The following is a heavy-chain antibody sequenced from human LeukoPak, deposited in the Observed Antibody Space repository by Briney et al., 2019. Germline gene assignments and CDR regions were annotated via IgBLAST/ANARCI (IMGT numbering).Heavy chain of an antibody. D-gene: IGHD3-22*01. J-gene: IGHJ4*02. CDR3: ARSYYYDSSGYPFDY. Sequence: PGRSLRLSCAASGFTFSSYGMHWVRQAPGKGLEWVAVIWYDGSNKYYADSVKGRFTISRDNSKNTLYLQMNSLRAEDTAVYYCARSYYYDSSGYPFDYWGQGTLVTVSS. V-gene: IGHV3-33*01. CDR2: IWYDGSNK. CDR1: GFTFSSYG.